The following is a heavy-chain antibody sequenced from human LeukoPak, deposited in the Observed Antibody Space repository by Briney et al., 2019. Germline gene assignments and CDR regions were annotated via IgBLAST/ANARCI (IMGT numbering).Heavy chain of an antibody. D-gene: IGHD6-13*01. J-gene: IGHJ4*02. CDR1: GYSFTNYW. CDR3: ARRRLRSSSWYHFDY. V-gene: IGHV5-51*01. CDR2: IYPADSDT. Sequence: GESLKISCKGSGYSFTNYWIGWVRQMPGKGLEWMGIIYPADSDTRYSPSFQGQVTFSADKSISTAYLQWSSLKASDTAMYYCARRRLRSSSWYHFDYWSQGTLVTVSS.